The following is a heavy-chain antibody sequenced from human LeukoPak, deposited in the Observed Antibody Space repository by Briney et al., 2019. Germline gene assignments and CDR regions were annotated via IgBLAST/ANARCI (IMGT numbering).Heavy chain of an antibody. CDR2: ISAYNGNT. CDR3: AREGSTVIGIVVFDY. D-gene: IGHD3-22*01. J-gene: IGHJ4*02. Sequence: ASVTVSCKASGYTFTSYGISWVRQAPGQGLEWMGWISAYNGNTNYAQKLQGRVTMTTDTSTSTAYMELRSLRSDDTAVYYCAREGSTVIGIVVFDYWGQGTLVTVSS. V-gene: IGHV1-18*01. CDR1: GYTFTSYG.